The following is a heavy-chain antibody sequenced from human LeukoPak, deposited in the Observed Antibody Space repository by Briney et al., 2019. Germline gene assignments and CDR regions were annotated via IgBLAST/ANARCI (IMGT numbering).Heavy chain of an antibody. V-gene: IGHV5-51*01. Sequence: GESLKISCEAPGYNFIHYWIGWVRQVPGKGLEWMGIIYPADSDTKYSPSFHGQVTISADKSISTAYLQLVNLKPSDTAIYYCARRNWNSGYYSDLWGQGTPVTVSS. CDR1: GYNFIHYW. CDR2: IYPADSDT. J-gene: IGHJ4*02. CDR3: ARRNWNSGYYSDL. D-gene: IGHD3-22*01.